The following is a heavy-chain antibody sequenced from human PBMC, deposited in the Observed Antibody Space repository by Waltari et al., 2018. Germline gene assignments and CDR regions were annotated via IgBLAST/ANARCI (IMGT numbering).Heavy chain of an antibody. CDR1: GYSISSGYY. CDR3: ARGDSPVAAAQFDY. Sequence: QVQLQESGPGLVKPSETLSLTCAVSGYSISSGYYWGWIRQPPGKGLEWIGYIYYSGSTNYTPSLKSRVTISVDTSKNQFSLKLSSVTAADTAVYYCARGDSPVAAAQFDYWGQGTLVTVSS. CDR2: IYYSGST. D-gene: IGHD6-13*01. J-gene: IGHJ4*02. V-gene: IGHV4-61*01.